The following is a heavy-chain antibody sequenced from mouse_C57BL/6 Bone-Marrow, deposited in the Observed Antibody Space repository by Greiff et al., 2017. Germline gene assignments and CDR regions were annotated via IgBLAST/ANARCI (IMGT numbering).Heavy chain of an antibody. CDR1: GYTFTSYW. D-gene: IGHD2-3*01. J-gene: IGHJ4*01. Sequence: QVQLQQPGAELVKPGASVKLSCKASGYTFTSYWMHWVKQRPGQGLEWIGMIHPNSGSTNYNEKFKSKATLTVDKSSSTAYMQLSGLTAEDAAVYYCARWLLRAMDYWGQGTSVTVSS. CDR2: IHPNSGST. CDR3: ARWLLRAMDY. V-gene: IGHV1-64*01.